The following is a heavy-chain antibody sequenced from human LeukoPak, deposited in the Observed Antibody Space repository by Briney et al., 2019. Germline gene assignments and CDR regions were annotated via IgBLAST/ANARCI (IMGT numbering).Heavy chain of an antibody. CDR1: GGSFSGYY. Sequence: SETLSLTCAVYGGSFSGYYWSWIRQPPGKGLEWIGEINHSGSTNYNPSLKSRVTISVDTSKNQFSLKLSSVTAADTAVYYCARGGLYSSSWYALYWGQGTLVTVSS. D-gene: IGHD6-13*01. J-gene: IGHJ4*02. CDR2: INHSGST. CDR3: ARGGLYSSSWYALY. V-gene: IGHV4-34*01.